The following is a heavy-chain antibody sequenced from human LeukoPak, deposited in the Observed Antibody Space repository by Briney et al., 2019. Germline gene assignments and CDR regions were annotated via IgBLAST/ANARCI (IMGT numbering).Heavy chain of an antibody. J-gene: IGHJ4*02. CDR2: ISAYNGNT. Sequence: ASVKVSCKASGGTFSSYAISRVRQAPGQGLEWMGWISAYNGNTNYAQKLQGRVTMTTDTSTSTAYMELRSLRSDDTAVYYCARTPDFWSGYSPGYWGQGTLVTVSS. CDR1: GGTFSSYA. V-gene: IGHV1-18*01. D-gene: IGHD3-3*01. CDR3: ARTPDFWSGYSPGY.